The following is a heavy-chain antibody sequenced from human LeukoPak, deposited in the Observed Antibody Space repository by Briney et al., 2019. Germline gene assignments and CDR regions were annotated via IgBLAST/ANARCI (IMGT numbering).Heavy chain of an antibody. D-gene: IGHD6-19*01. V-gene: IGHV1-46*01. Sequence: ASVKVSCKASEYTFISYYIHWVRQGPGQGLEWMGIINPSGGSTSYAQKFQGRVTMTRDTSTSTVYMELSSLRSEDTAVYYCASAATRRGQWLLFDYWGQGTLVTVSS. CDR2: INPSGGST. J-gene: IGHJ4*02. CDR1: EYTFISYY. CDR3: ASAATRRGQWLLFDY.